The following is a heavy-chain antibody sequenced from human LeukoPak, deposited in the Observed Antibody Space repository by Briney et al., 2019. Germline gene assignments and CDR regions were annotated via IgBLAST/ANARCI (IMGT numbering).Heavy chain of an antibody. Sequence: SETLSLTCAVSGYSISSGYYWGWIRPPPGRGREGIGIIVDSGSTYYNPSLKSRVNMSVDTSKNQISLKLSSVTAADTAVYYCARASGSYGSGSYYYYGMDVWGKGATVTVSS. CDR2: IVDSGST. J-gene: IGHJ6*04. CDR1: GYSISSGYY. V-gene: IGHV4-38-2*01. CDR3: ARASGSYGSGSYYYYGMDV. D-gene: IGHD3-10*01.